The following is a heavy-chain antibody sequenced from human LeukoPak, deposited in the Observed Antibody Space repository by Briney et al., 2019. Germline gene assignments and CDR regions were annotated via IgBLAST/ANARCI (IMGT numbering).Heavy chain of an antibody. D-gene: IGHD4-17*01. J-gene: IGHJ4*02. V-gene: IGHV4-31*03. CDR1: GGSISSGGYY. CDR2: IYYSGST. CDR3: ASGTTVTNFAY. Sequence: PSQTLSLTCTVSGGSISSGGYYWSWIRQHPGKGLEWIGFIYYSGSTYYNPSLKSRVSMSVDTSKNQFSLKLTSVTAADTAVYYCASGTTVTNFAYWGQGTLVTVSS.